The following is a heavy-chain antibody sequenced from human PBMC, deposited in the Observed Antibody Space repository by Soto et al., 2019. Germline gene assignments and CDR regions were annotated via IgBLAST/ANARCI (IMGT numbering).Heavy chain of an antibody. Sequence: GGSLRLSCAASGFTFDDYTMHWVRQAPGKGLEWVSLISWDGGSTYYADSVKGRFTISRDNSKNSLYLQMNSLRTEDTALYYCAKDIGGYDSDHFFDYWGQGTLVTVSS. J-gene: IGHJ4*02. CDR3: AKDIGGYDSDHFFDY. CDR1: GFTFDDYT. V-gene: IGHV3-43*01. CDR2: ISWDGGST. D-gene: IGHD5-12*01.